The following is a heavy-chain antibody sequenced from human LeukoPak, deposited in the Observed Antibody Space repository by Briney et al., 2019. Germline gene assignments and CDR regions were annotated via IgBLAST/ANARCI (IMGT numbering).Heavy chain of an antibody. J-gene: IGHJ4*02. CDR3: ARYPGKYSSGWYYFDY. CDR1: GFTFSSYS. CDR2: ISSSSSYI. Sequence: PGGSLRLSCAASGFTFSSYSMNWVRQAPGKGLEWVSSISSSSSYIYYADSVKGRFTISRDNAKNSLYLQMNSLRAEGTAVYYCARYPGKYSSGWYYFDYWGQGTLVTVSS. D-gene: IGHD6-19*01. V-gene: IGHV3-21*01.